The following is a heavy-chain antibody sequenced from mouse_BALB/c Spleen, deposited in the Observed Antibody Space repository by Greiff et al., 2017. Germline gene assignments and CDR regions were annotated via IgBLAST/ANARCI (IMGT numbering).Heavy chain of an antibody. Sequence: EVKLMESGGGLVQPGGSLKLSCAASGFTFSSYGMSWVRQTPDKRLELVATINSNGGSTYYPDSVKGRFTISRDNAKNTLYLQMSSLKSEDTAMYYCAREHYGNYVDYWGQGTTLTVSS. D-gene: IGHD2-1*01. CDR2: INSNGGST. CDR1: GFTFSSYG. CDR3: AREHYGNYVDY. J-gene: IGHJ2*01. V-gene: IGHV5-6-3*01.